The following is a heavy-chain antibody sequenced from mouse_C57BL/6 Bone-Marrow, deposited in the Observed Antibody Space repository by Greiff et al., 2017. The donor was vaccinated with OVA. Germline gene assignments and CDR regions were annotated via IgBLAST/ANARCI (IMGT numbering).Heavy chain of an antibody. Sequence: EVMLVESEGGLVQPGRSMKLSCTASGFTFSDYYMAWVRQVPEKGLEWVANINYDGSSTYYLDSLKSRFIISRDNAKNILYLQMSSLKSEDTATYYCAREGGLLLDYWGQGTTLTVSS. CDR3: AREGGLLLDY. D-gene: IGHD2-3*01. J-gene: IGHJ2*01. CDR2: INYDGSST. V-gene: IGHV5-16*01. CDR1: GFTFSDYY.